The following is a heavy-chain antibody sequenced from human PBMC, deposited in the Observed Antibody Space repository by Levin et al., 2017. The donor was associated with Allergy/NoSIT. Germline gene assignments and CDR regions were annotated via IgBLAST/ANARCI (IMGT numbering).Heavy chain of an antibody. V-gene: IGHV4-39*01. CDR1: GGSISSSSYY. D-gene: IGHD3-10*01. J-gene: IGHJ4*02. CDR2: IYYSGST. Sequence: ASETLSLTCTVSGGSISSSSYYWGWIRQPPGKGLEWIGSIYYSGSTYYNPSLKSRVTISVDTSKNQFSLKLSSVTAADTAVYYCAKSSGSPTYLDYWGQGTLVTVSS. CDR3: AKSSGSPTYLDY.